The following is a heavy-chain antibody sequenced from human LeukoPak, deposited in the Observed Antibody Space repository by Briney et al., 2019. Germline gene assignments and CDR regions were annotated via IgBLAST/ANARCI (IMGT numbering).Heavy chain of an antibody. CDR1: GGSISSVDYS. V-gene: IGHV4-61*08. J-gene: IGHJ5*02. CDR2: IYYSGST. D-gene: IGHD4-17*01. Sequence: PSETLSLTCAVSGGSISSVDYSWSWIRQPPGKGLEWIGYIYYSGSTNYNPSPKSRVTISVDTSKNQFSLKLSSVTAADTAVYYCARDSDYGYVPWFDPWGQGTLVTVSS. CDR3: ARDSDYGYVPWFDP.